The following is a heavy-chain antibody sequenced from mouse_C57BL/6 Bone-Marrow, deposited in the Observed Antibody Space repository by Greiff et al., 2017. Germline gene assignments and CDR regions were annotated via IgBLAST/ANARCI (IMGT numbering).Heavy chain of an antibody. CDR3: ARRVLKARFAY. D-gene: IGHD1-3*01. V-gene: IGHV1-64*01. CDR1: GYTFTSYW. Sequence: QVQLQQPGAELVKPGASVKLSCKASGYTFTSYWMHWVKQRPGQGLEWIGMIHPNSGSTNYNEKFKSKATLTVDKSTSTAYMQLSSLTSEDTAVYYCARRVLKARFAYWGQGTLVTVSA. J-gene: IGHJ3*01. CDR2: IHPNSGST.